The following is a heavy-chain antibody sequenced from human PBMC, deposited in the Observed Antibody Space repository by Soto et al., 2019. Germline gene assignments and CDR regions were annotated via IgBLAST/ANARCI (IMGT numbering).Heavy chain of an antibody. CDR1: GFTFSSYG. J-gene: IGHJ6*03. V-gene: IGHV3-30*18. Sequence: GGSLRLSCAASGFTFSSYGMHWVRQAPGKGLEWVAVISYDGSNKYYADSVKGRFTISRDNSKNTLYLQMNSLRAEDTAVYYCAKDRYSGSSTVYYYYYYMDVWGKGTTVTVSS. D-gene: IGHD1-26*01. CDR3: AKDRYSGSSTVYYYYYYMDV. CDR2: ISYDGSNK.